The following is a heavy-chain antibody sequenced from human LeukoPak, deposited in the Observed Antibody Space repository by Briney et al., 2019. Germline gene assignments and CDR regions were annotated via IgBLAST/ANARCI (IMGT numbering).Heavy chain of an antibody. CDR3: ASSFDYYDSSGYPY. CDR1: GGSIRSGDYY. CDR2: IYYSGST. J-gene: IGHJ4*02. V-gene: IGHV4-30-4*01. Sequence: PSETLSLTCTVSGGSIRSGDYYWSWIRQPPGKGLEWIGYIYYSGSTYYNPSLKSRVTISVDTSKNQFSLKLSSVTAADTAVYYCASSFDYYDSSGYPYWGQGTLVTVSS. D-gene: IGHD3-22*01.